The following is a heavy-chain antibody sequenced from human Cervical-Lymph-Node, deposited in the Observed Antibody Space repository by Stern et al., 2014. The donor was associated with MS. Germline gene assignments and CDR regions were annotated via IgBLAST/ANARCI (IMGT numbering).Heavy chain of an antibody. D-gene: IGHD1-26*01. CDR2: VTGSGGTT. V-gene: IGHV3-23*04. CDR1: GFTFSGYA. J-gene: IGHJ6*02. Sequence: EVQLEESGGGLVQPGGSLRLSCAASGFTFSGYAMSWVRQAPGKGLEWVSTVTGSGGTTYYADSMKGRFTISRDNFQHTLYLQMNSLRAEDTAVYYCAKTQYTGPSLYFYYGLDVWGQGTTVTVSS. CDR3: AKTQYTGPSLYFYYGLDV.